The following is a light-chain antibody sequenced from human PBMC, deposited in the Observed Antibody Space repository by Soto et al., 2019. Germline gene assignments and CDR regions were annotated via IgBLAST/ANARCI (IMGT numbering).Light chain of an antibody. V-gene: IGLV2-23*01. CDR3: CSYAGSYTYV. CDR2: EGT. J-gene: IGLJ1*01. CDR1: SSDVGTYNL. Sequence: QSALTQPASVSGSPGQSIIISCTGTSSDVGTYNLVSWYQQHPGKAPKLIIFEGTKRPAGVSDRFSCSKSGNTASLTISGLQAEDEADYHCCSYAGSYTYVFGTGTKLTVL.